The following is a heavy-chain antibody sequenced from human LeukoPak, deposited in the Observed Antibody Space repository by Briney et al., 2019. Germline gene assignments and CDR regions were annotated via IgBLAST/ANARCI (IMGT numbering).Heavy chain of an antibody. J-gene: IGHJ6*03. Sequence: SETLSLTCAVYGGSFSGYYWSWIRQPPGKGLEWIGEINHSGSTNYNPSLKSRVTISVDTSKNQFSLKLSSVTAADTAVYYCARHYDFWSAHYYYYYYMDVWGKGTTVTVSS. CDR2: INHSGST. CDR1: GGSFSGYY. CDR3: ARHYDFWSAHYYYYYYMDV. D-gene: IGHD3-3*01. V-gene: IGHV4-34*01.